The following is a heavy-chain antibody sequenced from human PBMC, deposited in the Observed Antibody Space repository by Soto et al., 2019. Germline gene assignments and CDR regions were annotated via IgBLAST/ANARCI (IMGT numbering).Heavy chain of an antibody. CDR2: ISGSGVST. J-gene: IGHJ4*02. V-gene: IGHV3-23*01. CDR1: GFIFSAYA. D-gene: IGHD6-19*01. Sequence: EVQLLESGGGLVQPGGSLRLSCAASGFIFSAYAMSWVRQAPGKGLEWVSTISGSGVSTYYADSVKGRFTISRDNSKTELYLPIKSQRADDTAVYYCAKPLSLALAETDFDYWGQGTLVTVSS. CDR3: AKPLSLALAETDFDY.